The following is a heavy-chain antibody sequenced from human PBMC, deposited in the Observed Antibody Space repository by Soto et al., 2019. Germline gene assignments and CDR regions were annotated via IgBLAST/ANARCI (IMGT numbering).Heavy chain of an antibody. J-gene: IGHJ4*02. CDR2: ISGSGGST. CDR3: ATVYYDVLTGYFDY. CDR1: GFTFSSYA. Sequence: GVLRLSCAASGFTFSSYAMSWVRQAPGKGLEWVSAISGSGGSTYYADSVKGRFTISRDNSKNTLYLQMNNLRAEDTAVYYCATVYYDVLTGYFDYWGQGTLVTVSS. D-gene: IGHD3-9*01. V-gene: IGHV3-23*01.